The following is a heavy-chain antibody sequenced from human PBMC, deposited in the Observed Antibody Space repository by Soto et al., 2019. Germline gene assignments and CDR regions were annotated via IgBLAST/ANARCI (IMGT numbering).Heavy chain of an antibody. V-gene: IGHV3-23*01. CDR2: ISGSGGST. Sequence: GGSLRLSCAASGFTFSSYAMSWVRQAPGKGLEWVSAISGSGGSTYYADSVKGRFTISRDNSKNTLYLQMNSLRAEDTAVYYCAKTRREYSSSWYSDYWGQGTLVTVSS. CDR3: AKTRREYSSSWYSDY. CDR1: GFTFSSYA. D-gene: IGHD6-13*01. J-gene: IGHJ4*02.